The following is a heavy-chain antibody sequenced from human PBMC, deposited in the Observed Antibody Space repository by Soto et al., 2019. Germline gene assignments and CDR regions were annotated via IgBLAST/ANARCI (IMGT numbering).Heavy chain of an antibody. CDR3: ARGSIVVVPAAKGGDQLRIGVWWFDP. J-gene: IGHJ5*02. CDR2: IYHSGST. CDR1: GGSISSGGYS. V-gene: IGHV4-30-2*01. D-gene: IGHD2-2*01. Sequence: QLQLQESGSGLVKPSQTLSLTCAVSGGSISSGGYSWSWIRQPPGKGLEWIGYIYHSGSTYYNPSLKSRVTISVDRSKNQFSLKLSSVTAADTAVYYCARGSIVVVPAAKGGDQLRIGVWWFDPWGQGTLVTVSS.